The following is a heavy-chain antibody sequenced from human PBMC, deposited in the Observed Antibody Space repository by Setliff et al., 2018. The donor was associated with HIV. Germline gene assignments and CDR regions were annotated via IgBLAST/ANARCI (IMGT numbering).Heavy chain of an antibody. CDR1: GYTFTSYY. CDR2: TNPSGGST. D-gene: IGHD3-10*01. V-gene: IGHV1-46*01. Sequence: GASVKVSCKASGYTFTSYYIHWVRQAPGQGLEWMGITNPSGGSTNYAQKFQDRVTMTRDTSTTTVYMDLRSLRSEDTAVYYCARARGRLSDFDIWGQGTMVTVSS. CDR3: ARARGRLSDFDI. J-gene: IGHJ3*02.